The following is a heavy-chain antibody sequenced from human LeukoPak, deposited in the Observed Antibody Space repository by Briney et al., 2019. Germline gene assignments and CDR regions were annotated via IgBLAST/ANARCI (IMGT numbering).Heavy chain of an antibody. CDR1: GYTFTSYG. D-gene: IGHD6-13*01. Sequence: GASVKVSCKASGYTFTSYGISWVRQAPGQGLEWMRWISAYNGNTNYAQKLQGRVTMTTDTSTSTAYMELRSLRSDDTAVYYCARVERLLAAAGSGGDYWGQGTLVTVSS. CDR2: ISAYNGNT. V-gene: IGHV1-18*01. J-gene: IGHJ4*02. CDR3: ARVERLLAAAGSGGDY.